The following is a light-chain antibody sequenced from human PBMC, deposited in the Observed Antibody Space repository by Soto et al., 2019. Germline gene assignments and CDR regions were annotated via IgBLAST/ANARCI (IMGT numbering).Light chain of an antibody. CDR1: QSVCGN. CDR2: DAS. CDR3: QQYNNWPLYT. J-gene: IGKJ2*01. V-gene: IGKV3-15*01. Sequence: EIVMTQSPATLSVSPGERATISCRASQSVCGNLAWYQQRPGRAPRLLIYDASTRATDIPARFSGSGSGTEFTLTISSLQSEDVALYYCQQYNNWPLYTFGQGNKLEIK.